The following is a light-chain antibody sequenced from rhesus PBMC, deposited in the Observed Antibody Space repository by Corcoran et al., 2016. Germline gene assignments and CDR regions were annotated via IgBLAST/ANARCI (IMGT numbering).Light chain of an antibody. CDR1: QSISSW. CDR3: PQYHSAPPLT. V-gene: IGKV1-16*01. Sequence: DIQMTQSPSSLSASVGDKVTIICQATQSISSWLAWYQQKPGKAPKPLFYKASRSESGVPSRFRGSGYGTDFTLTIGILQPEDFATYNCPQYHSAPPLTFGGGAKVELK. J-gene: IGKJ4*01. CDR2: KAS.